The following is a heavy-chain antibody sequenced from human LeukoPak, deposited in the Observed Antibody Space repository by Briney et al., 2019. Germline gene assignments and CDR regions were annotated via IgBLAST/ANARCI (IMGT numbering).Heavy chain of an antibody. Sequence: GGSLRLSCAASGFTFSSYEMNWVRQAPGKGLEWVAFIRYDGSNKYYADSVKGRFTISRDNSKNTLYLQMNSLRAEDTAVYYCAKDWDYYDSSGYYDYWGQGTLVTVSS. V-gene: IGHV3-30*02. CDR1: GFTFSSYE. CDR3: AKDWDYYDSSGYYDY. D-gene: IGHD3-22*01. J-gene: IGHJ4*02. CDR2: IRYDGSNK.